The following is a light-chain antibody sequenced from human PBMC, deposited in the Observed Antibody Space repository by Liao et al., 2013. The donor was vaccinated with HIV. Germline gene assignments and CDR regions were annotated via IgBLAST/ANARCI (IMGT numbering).Light chain of an antibody. CDR3: QSADSSGTPL. CDR2: KDS. V-gene: IGLV3-25*03. J-gene: IGLJ2*01. CDR1: ALPKQY. Sequence: SYELTQPPSVSVSPGQTARITCSGDALPKQYAYWYQQKPGQAPVVVIYKDSERPSGIPERFSGSSSGTAVTLTISGVQAEDEADYYCQSADSSGTPLFGGGTRLTVL.